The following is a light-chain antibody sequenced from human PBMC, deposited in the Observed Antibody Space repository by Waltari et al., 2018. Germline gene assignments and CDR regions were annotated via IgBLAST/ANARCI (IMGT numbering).Light chain of an antibody. J-gene: IGKJ4*01. CDR3: QQYNNWPPT. V-gene: IGKV3-15*01. CDR2: DAS. Sequence: EVVMTQSPATLSVSPGERATLSCRASQCVNGDLAWYQQKPGQAPRLLIHDASTRATGIPVRFSGSGSGTEFTLTISSLQSEDSAIYCCQQYNNWPPTFGGGTKVEIK. CDR1: QCVNGD.